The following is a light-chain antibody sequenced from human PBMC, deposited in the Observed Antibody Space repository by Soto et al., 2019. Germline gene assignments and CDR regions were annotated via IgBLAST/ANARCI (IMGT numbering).Light chain of an antibody. J-gene: IGKJ3*01. CDR2: AAS. Sequence: DIQMTQSPPSLSASVGDSVTITCRASQDISNYLAWFQQKPGKPPKLLIYAASTLESGVPSRFSGGRSGTDFTLTISSLQPEDVATFYCQKYDSLPFTFGPGTKVDIK. CDR1: QDISNY. CDR3: QKYDSLPFT. V-gene: IGKV1-27*01.